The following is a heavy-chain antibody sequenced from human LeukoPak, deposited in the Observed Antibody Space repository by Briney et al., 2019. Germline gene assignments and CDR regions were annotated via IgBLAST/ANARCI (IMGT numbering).Heavy chain of an antibody. Sequence: ASAKVSCKASGGTLSSFAISWGPQAPRQRLEWVGGIIPIFGTANYAEKFQGRVTITADESTRTAYIQLSSLRSEDTAVYYCARVSIGVSFGGKEGYFDYWGQGTLVTVSS. V-gene: IGHV1-69*13. J-gene: IGHJ4*02. CDR1: GGTLSSFA. CDR3: ARVSIGVSFGGKEGYFDY. CDR2: IIPIFGTA. D-gene: IGHD3-10*01.